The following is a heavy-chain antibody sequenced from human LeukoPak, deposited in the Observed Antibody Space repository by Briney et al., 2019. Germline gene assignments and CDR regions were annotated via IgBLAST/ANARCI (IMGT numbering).Heavy chain of an antibody. CDR2: ISGSGGST. CDR3: ARYYSSGYYYVDY. V-gene: IGHV3-23*01. J-gene: IGHJ4*02. CDR1: GFTFSSYG. Sequence: GGSLRLSCAASGFTFSSYGMSWVRQAPGKGLEWVSAISGSGGSTYYADSVKGRFTISRDNSKNTLYLQMNSLRAEDTAVYYCARYYSSGYYYVDYWGQGTLVTVSS. D-gene: IGHD3-22*01.